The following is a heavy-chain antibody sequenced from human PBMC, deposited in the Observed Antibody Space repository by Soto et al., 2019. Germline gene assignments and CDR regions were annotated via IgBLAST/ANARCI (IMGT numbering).Heavy chain of an antibody. J-gene: IGHJ4*02. V-gene: IGHV3-30*04. D-gene: IGHD6-19*01. CDR2: ISSDGSTE. CDR1: GFTFSTYA. Sequence: GGSLRLSCAASGFTFSTYAMHWVRQAPGKGLEWVAVISSDGSTEYYADSVKGRFTISRDNSKNTLYLRMNSLTTEDTAVFHCAKAYGSGWAYFDSWGQGTLVTVSS. CDR3: AKAYGSGWAYFDS.